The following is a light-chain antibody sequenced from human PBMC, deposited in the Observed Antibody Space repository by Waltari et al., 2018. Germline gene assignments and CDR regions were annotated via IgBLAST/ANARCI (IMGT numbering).Light chain of an antibody. V-gene: IGLV1-44*01. CDR1: SSNIGSNT. Sequence: QSVLTQPPSASGTPGQRVTISCSGGSSNIGSNTVNWYQQLPRTAPKLLIYSNNQRPSGVPDRFSGSRSGTSASLAISGLQSEDEADYSCAAWDDSLTGVVFGGGTKLTVL. CDR3: AAWDDSLTGVV. J-gene: IGLJ2*01. CDR2: SNN.